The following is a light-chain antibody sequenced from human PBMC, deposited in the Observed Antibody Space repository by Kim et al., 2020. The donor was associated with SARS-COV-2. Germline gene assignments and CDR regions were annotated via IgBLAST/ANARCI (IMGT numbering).Light chain of an antibody. J-gene: IGKJ4*01. CDR1: QSVSSN. V-gene: IGKV3-15*01. Sequence: DIIMTQSPAPLSVSPGERVTLSCGASQSVSSNLAWYQQKPGQAPRLLIYEASTRATGIPARFSGSGSGTQFTLTISSLQSEDVALYYCLQYNNWPPLTFGGGTKVDIK. CDR3: LQYNNWPPLT. CDR2: EAS.